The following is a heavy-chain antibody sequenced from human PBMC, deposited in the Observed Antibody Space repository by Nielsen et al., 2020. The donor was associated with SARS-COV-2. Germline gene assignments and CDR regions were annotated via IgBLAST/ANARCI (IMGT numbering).Heavy chain of an antibody. CDR2: IKQEGSEK. CDR1: GFTFSSYW. D-gene: IGHD4-17*01. CDR3: ARDPGLRTYYFDY. V-gene: IGHV3-7*01. Sequence: GESLKISCAASGFTFSSYWMSWVRQAPGKGLEWVANIKQEGSEKYYVDSVKGRFTISRDNAKNSLYLQMNSLRAEDTAVYYCARDPGLRTYYFDYWGQGTLVTVSS. J-gene: IGHJ4*02.